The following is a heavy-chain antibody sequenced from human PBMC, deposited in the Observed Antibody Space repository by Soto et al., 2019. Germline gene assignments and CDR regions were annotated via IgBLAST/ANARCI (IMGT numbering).Heavy chain of an antibody. CDR2: ITRTDST. CDR3: AKALVGEVGATDY. Sequence: AGGSLRLSCTASGFTFSNCAMSWVRQAPGKGLEWVSAITRTDSTYYADSVKGRFTISRDNSRNTLYLQMNSLGAEDAALYYCAKALVGEVGATDYWGQGTLVTVSS. V-gene: IGHV3-23*01. D-gene: IGHD1-26*01. J-gene: IGHJ4*02. CDR1: GFTFSNCA.